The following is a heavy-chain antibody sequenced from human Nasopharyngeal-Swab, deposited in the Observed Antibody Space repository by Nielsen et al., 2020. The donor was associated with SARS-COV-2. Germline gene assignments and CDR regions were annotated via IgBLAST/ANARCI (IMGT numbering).Heavy chain of an antibody. D-gene: IGHD3-3*01. Sequence: GGSLRLFCAASGFTFNNYNFNWVRQAPGKGLEWVSSISSNSSYIYYADSVKGRFTISRDNAKNSLYLQMNSLRAEDTAVYYCARDGLDYDFWSAYFMDVWGQGTTVTVSS. J-gene: IGHJ6*02. CDR2: ISSNSSYI. CDR3: ARDGLDYDFWSAYFMDV. CDR1: GFTFNNYN. V-gene: IGHV3-21*01.